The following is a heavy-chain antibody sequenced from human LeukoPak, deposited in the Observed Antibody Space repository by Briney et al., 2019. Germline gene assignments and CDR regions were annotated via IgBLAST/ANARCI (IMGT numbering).Heavy chain of an antibody. J-gene: IGHJ6*02. V-gene: IGHV1-8*01. CDR2: MNPNSGNT. D-gene: IGHD3-3*01. Sequence: ASVKVSCKASGYTFTSYDINWVGQATGQGLEWMGWMNPNSGNTGYAQKFQGRVTMTRNTSISTAYMELSSLRSEDTAVYYCARGPLYYDFWSGYYSSYYGMDVWGQGTTVTVSS. CDR3: ARGPLYYDFWSGYYSSYYGMDV. CDR1: GYTFTSYD.